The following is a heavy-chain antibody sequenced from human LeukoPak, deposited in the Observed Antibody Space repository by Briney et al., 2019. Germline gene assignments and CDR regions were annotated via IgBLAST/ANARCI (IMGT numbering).Heavy chain of an antibody. CDR1: GFAFNTYA. Sequence: SGGSLRLSCAASGFAFNTYAMHWVRQAPGKGLGWVAVISYDGSNKYYADSVKGRFTISRDNSKNTLYLQMNSLRAEDTAVYYRAKVDYLGESAAGYYFDYWGQGTLVTVSS. V-gene: IGHV3-30*18. J-gene: IGHJ4*02. CDR3: AKVDYLGESAAGYYFDY. CDR2: ISYDGSNK. D-gene: IGHD6-13*01.